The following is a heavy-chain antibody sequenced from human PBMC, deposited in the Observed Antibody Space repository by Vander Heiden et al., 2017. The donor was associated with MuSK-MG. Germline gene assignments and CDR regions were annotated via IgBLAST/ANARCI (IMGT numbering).Heavy chain of an antibody. Sequence: QVQRVQSGAEVQKPGSSVNVSCKASGGTFISYAISWVRQAPGQGREWMGGSIPIRGKANYAQKFQGRVTSTEDKSTSTAYMELSSLRSEDTAVYYCARDDTYGGNSLDRYFDLWGRGTLVTVSS. V-gene: IGHV1-69*10. D-gene: IGHD4-17*01. CDR1: GGTFISYA. J-gene: IGHJ2*01. CDR3: ARDDTYGGNSLDRYFDL. CDR2: SIPIRGKA.